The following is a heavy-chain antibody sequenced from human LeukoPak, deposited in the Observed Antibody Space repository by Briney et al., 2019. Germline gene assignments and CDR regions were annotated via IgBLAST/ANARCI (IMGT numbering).Heavy chain of an antibody. D-gene: IGHD1-14*01. CDR3: AKDACGGNCFYSMDV. V-gene: IGHV3-23*01. Sequence: PGVSLTLSCSASRFTFNISAMIWLPQAPGKGLEWVSNISSSGDNTYYTDSVKGRFTVSRDNPKNTLYLQLNSLRAEDTAVYYCAKDACGGNCFYSMDVGGKETTVTVSS. J-gene: IGHJ6*03. CDR1: RFTFNISA. CDR2: ISSSGDNT.